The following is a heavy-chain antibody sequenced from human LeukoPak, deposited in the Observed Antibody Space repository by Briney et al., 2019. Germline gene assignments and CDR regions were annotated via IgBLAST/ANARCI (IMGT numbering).Heavy chain of an antibody. D-gene: IGHD5-18*01. J-gene: IGHJ4*02. V-gene: IGHV3-48*01. CDR1: GFTFSSYS. Sequence: GGSLRLSCAASGFTFSSYSMNWVRQAPGKGLEWVSYISSSSSTIYYADSVKGRFTISRDNAKNSLYLQMNSLRAEDTAVYYCARGHTVMVNSYFDFWGQGALVTVSS. CDR2: ISSSSSTI. CDR3: ARGHTVMVNSYFDF.